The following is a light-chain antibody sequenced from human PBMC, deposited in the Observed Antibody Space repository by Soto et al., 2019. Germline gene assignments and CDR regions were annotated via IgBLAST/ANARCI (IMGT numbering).Light chain of an antibody. CDR3: CSYAGSYPFV. V-gene: IGLV2-11*01. CDR2: DVD. Sequence: QSALTQPRSVSGSPGQSVTISCTGTSSDVGGYNYVSWYQHHPGKAPKRMIYDVDKRPSGVPGRFSGSKSGNTASLTISGLQAEDEADYYCCSYAGSYPFVFGTGTKVTVL. CDR1: SSDVGGYNY. J-gene: IGLJ1*01.